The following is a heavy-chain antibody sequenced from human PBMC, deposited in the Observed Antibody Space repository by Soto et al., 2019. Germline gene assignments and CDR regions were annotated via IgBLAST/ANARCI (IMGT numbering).Heavy chain of an antibody. CDR2: IYYSGST. V-gene: IGHV4-31*03. Sequence: QVQLQESGPGLVKPSQTLSLTCTVSRGSISSGGYYWSWIRQHPGKGLEWIGYIYYSGSTYYNPSPRSRVTISVDTSKNQFSLKLSSVTAADTAVYYCARDEGGTTAIGGWGQGTLVTVSS. CDR1: RGSISSGGYY. J-gene: IGHJ4*02. CDR3: ARDEGGTTAIGG. D-gene: IGHD1-26*01.